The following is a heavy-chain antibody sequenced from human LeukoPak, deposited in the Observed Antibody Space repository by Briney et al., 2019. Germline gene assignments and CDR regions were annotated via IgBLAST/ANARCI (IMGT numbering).Heavy chain of an antibody. CDR1: GFSISSGYY. J-gene: IGHJ4*02. V-gene: IGHV4-38-2*02. Sequence: KPSETLSLTCVVSGFSISSGYYWGWIRQPPGQGLEWIANIHVSGTTFYNSSLNSRVAISIDTSKNQFSLKLSSVTAADTAVYFCAREAERRIVNWGRGTLVTVSS. CDR3: AREAERRIVN. D-gene: IGHD1-1*01. CDR2: IHVSGTT.